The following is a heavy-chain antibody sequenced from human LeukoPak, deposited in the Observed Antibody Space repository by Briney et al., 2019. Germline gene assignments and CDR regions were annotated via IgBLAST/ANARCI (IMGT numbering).Heavy chain of an antibody. Sequence: SETLSLTCTVSGYSISSGYYWGWIRQPPGKGLEWIGSIYHSGSTYYNPSLKSRVTISVDTSKNQFSLKLSSVTAADTAVYYCARETSDFWSGYSLGDVWGKGTTATVSS. J-gene: IGHJ6*04. V-gene: IGHV4-38-2*02. CDR3: ARETSDFWSGYSLGDV. CDR2: IYHSGST. D-gene: IGHD3-3*01. CDR1: GYSISSGYY.